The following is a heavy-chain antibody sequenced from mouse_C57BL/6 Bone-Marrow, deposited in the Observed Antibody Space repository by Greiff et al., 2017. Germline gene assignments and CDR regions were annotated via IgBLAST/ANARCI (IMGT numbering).Heavy chain of an antibody. Sequence: QVQLQQPGAELVKPGASVKLSCKASGYTFTSYWMHWVKQRPGQGLEWIGMIHPNSGSTNYNEKFKSKATLTVDKSSSTAYMQISSLTSEDSAVYDCARGRYYYCRYYWGQGTSVTGSS. J-gene: IGHJ4*01. D-gene: IGHD1-1*01. V-gene: IGHV1-64*01. CDR2: IHPNSGST. CDR3: ARGRYYYCRYY. CDR1: GYTFTSYW.